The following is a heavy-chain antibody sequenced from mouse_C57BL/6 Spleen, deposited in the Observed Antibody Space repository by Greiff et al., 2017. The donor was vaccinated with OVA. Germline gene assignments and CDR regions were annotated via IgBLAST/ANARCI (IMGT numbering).Heavy chain of an antibody. CDR2: ISSGGDYI. Sequence: EVKLMESGEGLVKPGGSLKLSCAASGFTFSSYAMSWVRQTPEKRLEWVAYISSGGDYIYYADTVKGRFTISRDNARNTLYLQMSSLKSEDTAMYYCTKRGDGNYGYFDVWGTGTTVTVSS. CDR3: TKRGDGNYGYFDV. D-gene: IGHD2-1*01. V-gene: IGHV5S21*01. CDR1: GFTFSSYA. J-gene: IGHJ1*03.